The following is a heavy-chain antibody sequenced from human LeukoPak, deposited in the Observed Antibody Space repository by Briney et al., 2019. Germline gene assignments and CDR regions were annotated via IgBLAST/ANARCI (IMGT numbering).Heavy chain of an antibody. V-gene: IGHV1-69*13. CDR1: GGTFSSYA. CDR3: AWCVVGGSCHIRYYYYGMDV. J-gene: IGHJ6*02. D-gene: IGHD2-15*01. CDR2: IIPNFGTA. Sequence: SVKVSCKASGGTFSSYAISWVRQAPGQGLEWMGGIIPNFGTANYAQKFQGRVTITADESTSTAYMELSSLGSEDTAVYYCAWCVVGGSCHIRYYYYGMDVWGQGTTVTVSS.